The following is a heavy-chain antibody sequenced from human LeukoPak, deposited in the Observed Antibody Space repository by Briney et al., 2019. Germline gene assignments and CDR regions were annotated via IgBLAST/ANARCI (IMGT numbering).Heavy chain of an antibody. CDR1: GFTFGEYA. D-gene: IGHD1-26*01. J-gene: IGHJ4*02. V-gene: IGHV3-23*01. CDR2: ISTSGDRT. Sequence: PGGSLRLSCTASGFTFGEYAMSWFRQAPGKGLEWVSGISTSGDRTYYADSVKGRFTISRDNSKNTLYLQMNSLRAEDTAEYYCARSAVGTSCCTAVDYWGQGTLVTVSS. CDR3: ARSAVGTSCCTAVDY.